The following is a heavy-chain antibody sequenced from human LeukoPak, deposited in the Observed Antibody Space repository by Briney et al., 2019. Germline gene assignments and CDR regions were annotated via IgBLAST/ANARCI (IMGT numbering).Heavy chain of an antibody. V-gene: IGHV3-15*01. CDR2: IKGKTDGGTT. Sequence: PGGSLRLSCAASGFTFSSYAMSWVRQAPGRGLEWVGRIKGKTDGGTTDYAAPVKGRFTISRDDSKNALFLQMNSLKTEDTAVYYCATQKGSTYDDPLGWFDPWGQGTLVTVSS. J-gene: IGHJ5*02. CDR1: GFTFSSYA. D-gene: IGHD1-1*01. CDR3: ATQKGSTYDDPLGWFDP.